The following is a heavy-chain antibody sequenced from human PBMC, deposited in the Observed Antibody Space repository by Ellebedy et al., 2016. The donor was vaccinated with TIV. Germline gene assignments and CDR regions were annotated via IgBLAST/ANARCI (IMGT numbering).Heavy chain of an antibody. V-gene: IGHV4-4*07. CDR2: IYTSGST. CDR1: GGSISSYY. D-gene: IGHD3-10*01. Sequence: SETLSLTCTVSGGSISSYYWSWIRQPAGKGLEWIGRIYTSGSTHYNPSLKSRVTMSVDTSKNQFALKLSSVTAADTAVYYCARDIWFGELGGWFDPWGQGTLVTVSS. CDR3: ARDIWFGELGGWFDP. J-gene: IGHJ5*02.